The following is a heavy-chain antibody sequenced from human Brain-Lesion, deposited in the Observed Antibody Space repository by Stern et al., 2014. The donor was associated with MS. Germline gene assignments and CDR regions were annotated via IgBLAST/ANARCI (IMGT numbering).Heavy chain of an antibody. Sequence: VQLVESGPGLVKPSETLSLTCTVSGGSISSSSYYWGWIRQPPGKGLEWIGSFYFRGTPSSTPSLKSRSTISMNTPKNHFSLRLSSVTAADTAVYFCAKLWLGELPESPFDYWGQGTLVTVSS. J-gene: IGHJ4*02. CDR3: AKLWLGELPESPFDY. CDR1: GGSISSSSYY. D-gene: IGHD3-10*01. V-gene: IGHV4-39*01. CDR2: FYFRGTP.